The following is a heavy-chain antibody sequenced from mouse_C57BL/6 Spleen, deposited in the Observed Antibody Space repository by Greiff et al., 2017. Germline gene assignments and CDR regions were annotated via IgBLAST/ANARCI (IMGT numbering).Heavy chain of an antibody. CDR3: ANFYGYDFGFAY. Sequence: QVQLQQPGAELVRPGSSVKLSCKASGYTFTSYWMHWAKQRPIQGLEWIGNIDPSDSETHYNQKFKDKATLTVDKSSSTAYMQLSSLTSEGSAVYYCANFYGYDFGFAYWGQGALVTVSA. J-gene: IGHJ3*01. CDR1: GYTFTSYW. D-gene: IGHD2-2*01. V-gene: IGHV1-52*01. CDR2: IDPSDSET.